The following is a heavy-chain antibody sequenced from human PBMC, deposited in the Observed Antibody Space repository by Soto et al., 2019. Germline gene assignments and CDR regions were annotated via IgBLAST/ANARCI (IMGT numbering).Heavy chain of an antibody. V-gene: IGHV4-4*02. CDR1: SGSISSSNW. CDR3: ARDLSAAGTFDY. J-gene: IGHJ4*02. D-gene: IGHD6-13*01. Sequence: PSETLSLTCAVSSGSISSSNWWSWVRQPPGKGLEWIGEIYHSGSTNYNPSLKSRVTISVDKSKNQFSLKLSSVTAADTAVYYCARDLSAAGTFDYWGQGTLVTV. CDR2: IYHSGST.